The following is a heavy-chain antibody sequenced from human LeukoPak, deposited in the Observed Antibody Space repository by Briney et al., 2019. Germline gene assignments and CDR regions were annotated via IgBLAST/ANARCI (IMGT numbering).Heavy chain of an antibody. D-gene: IGHD2-15*01. Sequence: SETLSLTCAVYGGSFSGYYWSWIRQPPGKGLEWIGEINHSGNTNYNPSLKSRVTISVGTSKNQFSLKLSSVTAADTAVYYCARGEGLLGYDAFDIWGQGTMVTVSS. V-gene: IGHV4-34*01. CDR3: ARGEGLLGYDAFDI. CDR1: GGSFSGYY. CDR2: INHSGNT. J-gene: IGHJ3*02.